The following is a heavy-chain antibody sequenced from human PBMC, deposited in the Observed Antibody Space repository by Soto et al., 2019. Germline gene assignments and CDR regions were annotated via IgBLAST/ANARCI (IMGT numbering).Heavy chain of an antibody. CDR3: GKDTNGDYVGGFDM. Sequence: EVQLLESGGGLVQPGGSLRLSCAASGFTFRSYAMSWVRQVPGKGLEWVSGISGSGGRTYYEDTVKDRFTISRDNSKNILYKQKNSLRAEDTAVYYCGKDTNGDYVGGFDMRGQGTMVTVSS. CDR2: ISGSGGRT. J-gene: IGHJ3*02. D-gene: IGHD4-17*01. V-gene: IGHV3-23*01. CDR1: GFTFRSYA.